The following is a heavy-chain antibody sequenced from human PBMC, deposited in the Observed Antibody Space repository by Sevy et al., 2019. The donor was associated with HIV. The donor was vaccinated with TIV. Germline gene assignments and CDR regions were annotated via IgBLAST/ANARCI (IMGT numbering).Heavy chain of an antibody. J-gene: IGHJ4*02. D-gene: IGHD2-21*01. CDR1: GFTFSNAW. CDR3: TTGGDSYFSDY. CDR2: IKSKIDGETI. V-gene: IGHV3-15*07. Sequence: GGSLRLSCAASGFTFSNAWMNWVRQAPGKGLEWVGRIKSKIDGETISYATPMKGRFSISRDDSKNTLYLQINSLKTEDTAMYYCTTGGDSYFSDYWGQGTLVTVSS.